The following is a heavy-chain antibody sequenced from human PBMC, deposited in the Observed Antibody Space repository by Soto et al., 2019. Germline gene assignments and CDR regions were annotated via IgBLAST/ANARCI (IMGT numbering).Heavy chain of an antibody. Sequence: GGSLRLSCAASGFTFSSYWMHWVRQAPGKGLVWVSRINSDGSSTSYADSVKGRFTISIDNAKNTLYLQMNRLRVEDTAVYHCVRAAYSGGPDVLAISGQGTTVIGS. J-gene: IGHJ3*02. V-gene: IGHV3-74*01. D-gene: IGHD6-19*01. CDR1: GFTFSSYW. CDR2: INSDGSST. CDR3: VRAAYSGGPDVLAI.